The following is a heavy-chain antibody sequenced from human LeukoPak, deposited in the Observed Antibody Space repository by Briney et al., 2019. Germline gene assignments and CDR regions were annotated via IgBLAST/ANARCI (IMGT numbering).Heavy chain of an antibody. CDR1: GYTFTSYG. CDR3: AREGPAYCGGDCYSDY. Sequence: ASVKVSCKXSGYTFTSYGISWVRQAPGQGLEWMGWISAYNGNTNYAQKLQGRVTMTTDTSTSTAYMELRSLRSDDTAVYYCAREGPAYCGGDCYSDYWGQGTLVTVSS. D-gene: IGHD2-21*02. V-gene: IGHV1-18*01. CDR2: ISAYNGNT. J-gene: IGHJ4*02.